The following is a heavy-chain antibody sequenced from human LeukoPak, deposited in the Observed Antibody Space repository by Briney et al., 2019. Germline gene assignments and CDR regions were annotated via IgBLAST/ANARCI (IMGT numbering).Heavy chain of an antibody. CDR1: GGTFSSYA. Sequence: SVKVSCKASGGTFSSYAISWVRQAPGQGLEWMGRIIPILGIANYAQKFQGRVTITADKSTSTAYMGLSSLRSEDTAVYYCARGYYDSSGYPPLYWGQGTLVTVSS. J-gene: IGHJ4*02. CDR2: IIPILGIA. CDR3: ARGYYDSSGYPPLY. V-gene: IGHV1-69*04. D-gene: IGHD3-22*01.